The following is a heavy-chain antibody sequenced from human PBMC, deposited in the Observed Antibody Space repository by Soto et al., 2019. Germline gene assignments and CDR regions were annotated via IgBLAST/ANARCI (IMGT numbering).Heavy chain of an antibody. V-gene: IGHV1-18*01. Sequence: QVQLVQSGGEVKKPGASVKVSCKASGYTFTRYGLNWVRQAPGQGLEWMGWLSGYNGHTNYAQKLQGRVTMTTETSTSTAQMELRNLGSDDTAVYYCARSYYDFWIGYNVVVAYWGQGTLVTVSS. J-gene: IGHJ4*02. CDR3: ARSYYDFWIGYNVVVAY. D-gene: IGHD3-3*01. CDR2: LSGYNGHT. CDR1: GYTFTRYG.